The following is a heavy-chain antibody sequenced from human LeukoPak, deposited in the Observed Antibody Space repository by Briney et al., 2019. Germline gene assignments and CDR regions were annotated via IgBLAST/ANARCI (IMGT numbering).Heavy chain of an antibody. CDR1: GLTFSNYA. J-gene: IGHJ4*02. D-gene: IGHD3-10*01. CDR2: LSVSSSST. Sequence: GGSLRLSCAASGLTFSNYAMSWVRQAPGKGLEWVSGLSVSSSSTNYADSVKGRFTLSRDNSKNTLYLQMNSLRVEDTAVYYCAKASGRSESYYEPFDYWGQGTLVTVSS. CDR3: AKASGRSESYYEPFDY. V-gene: IGHV3-23*01.